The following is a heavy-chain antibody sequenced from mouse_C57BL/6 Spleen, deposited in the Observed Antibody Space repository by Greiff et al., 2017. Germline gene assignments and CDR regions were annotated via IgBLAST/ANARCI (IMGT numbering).Heavy chain of an antibody. Sequence: VQLQQSGPELVKPGASVKISCKASGYTFTDYYMNWVKQSHGKSLEWIGDINPNNGGTSYNQKFKGKATLTVDKSSSTAYMELRSLTSEDSAVYYCARGDYDGSRFAYWGQGTLVTVSA. D-gene: IGHD1-1*01. J-gene: IGHJ3*01. CDR2: INPNNGGT. V-gene: IGHV1-26*01. CDR1: GYTFTDYY. CDR3: ARGDYDGSRFAY.